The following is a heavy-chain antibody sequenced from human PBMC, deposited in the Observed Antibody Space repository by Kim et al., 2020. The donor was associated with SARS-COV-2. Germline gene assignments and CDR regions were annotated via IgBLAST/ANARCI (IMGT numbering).Heavy chain of an antibody. CDR1: GFNLSTHT. D-gene: IGHD1-26*01. J-gene: IGHJ6*02. CDR3: SGGITKFYYYYSMDV. Sequence: GALRLSCVASGFNLSTHTMDWVRQAPGKGLEWVSSISSRSSYIYYADSVKGRFTISRDNAKNLVYLQMNSLRAEDTALYYCSGGITKFYYYYSMDVWGHGTTVTVSS. CDR2: ISSRSSYI. V-gene: IGHV3-21*06.